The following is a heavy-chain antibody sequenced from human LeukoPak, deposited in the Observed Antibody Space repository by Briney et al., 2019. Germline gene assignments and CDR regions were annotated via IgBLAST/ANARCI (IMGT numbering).Heavy chain of an antibody. J-gene: IGHJ4*02. V-gene: IGHV3-23*01. CDR2: ISGGGDKT. Sequence: GGSLRLSCTASGFIFNNYVLSWIRQAPGKGPEWISAISGGGDKTYFADSVKGRFTVSRDNSKNTVYLQMNSLRVEDTAVYYCAKDYGSGDSSPYPFDNWGQGTLVTVSS. D-gene: IGHD3-10*01. CDR3: AKDYGSGDSSPYPFDN. CDR1: GFIFNNYV.